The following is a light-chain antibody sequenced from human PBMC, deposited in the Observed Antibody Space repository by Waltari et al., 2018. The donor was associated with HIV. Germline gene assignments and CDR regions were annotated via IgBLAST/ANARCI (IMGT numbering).Light chain of an antibody. V-gene: IGLV3-25*03. Sequence: LTHPPPLSVPPGPAATIPRTGAALTRSYRYWTQTQSGQAPVLLINKDTERRSGIPCRFSGSSSGTSLTLTINEVRAEDEAEYYCQSSDSSGVDFVVFGGGTKLTV. CDR2: KDT. CDR3: QSSDSSGVDFVV. CDR1: ALTRSY. J-gene: IGLJ2*01.